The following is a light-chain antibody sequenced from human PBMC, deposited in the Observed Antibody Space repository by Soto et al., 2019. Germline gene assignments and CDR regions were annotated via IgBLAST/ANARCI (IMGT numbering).Light chain of an antibody. Sequence: DIQMTQSPSTLSASVGDRVTITCRASQSISSRLAWYQQKPGKAPKLLIYKASSLETGVQSRFSGSGSGTEFTLIISSLQPDDFASYYCQQYGSSSPWTFGQGTKVEIK. J-gene: IGKJ1*01. CDR1: QSISSR. CDR2: KAS. V-gene: IGKV1-5*03. CDR3: QQYGSSSPWT.